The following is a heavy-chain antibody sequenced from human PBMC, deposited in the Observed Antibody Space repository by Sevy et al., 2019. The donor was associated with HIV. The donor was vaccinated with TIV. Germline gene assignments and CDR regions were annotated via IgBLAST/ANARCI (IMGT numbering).Heavy chain of an antibody. V-gene: IGHV3-21*01. CDR2: ISSSSSYI. D-gene: IGHD3-16*02. CDR3: ARGDYDYVWGSYRQDNWFDP. CDR1: GFTFSSYS. J-gene: IGHJ5*02. Sequence: GGSLRLSCAASGFTFSSYSMNWVRQAPGKGLEWVSSISSSSSYIYYADSVKGRFTISRDNAKNSRYLQMNSLRAEDTAVYYCARGDYDYVWGSYRQDNWFDPWGQGTLVTVSS.